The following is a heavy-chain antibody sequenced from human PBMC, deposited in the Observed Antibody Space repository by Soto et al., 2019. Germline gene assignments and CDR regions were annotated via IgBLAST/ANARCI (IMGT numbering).Heavy chain of an antibody. J-gene: IGHJ5*02. CDR1: GGTFSSYA. Sequence: GASVKVSCKASGGTFSSYAISWVRQAPGEGLEWMGGIIPIFGTANYAQKFQGRVTTTADESTGTAYMELSSLRSEDTAVYYCARSGSAAAGPRARKNWFDPWGQGTLVTVSS. CDR3: ARSGSAAAGPRARKNWFDP. CDR2: IIPIFGTA. V-gene: IGHV1-69*13. D-gene: IGHD6-13*01.